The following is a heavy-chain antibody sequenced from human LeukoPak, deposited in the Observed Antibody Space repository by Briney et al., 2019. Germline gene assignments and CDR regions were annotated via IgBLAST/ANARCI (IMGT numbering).Heavy chain of an antibody. J-gene: IGHJ5*02. CDR3: ARPSYCVFDNCGYWLDP. V-gene: IGHV1-46*01. Sequence: ASVKVSCKTSGYTFTKYLIHWVRQAPGQGLEWTGTINPSGDSTNYAQRFQGRVTLTEDTSTSTVYMELSSLTSEDTAVYYCARPSYCVFDNCGYWLDPWGPGTLITVSS. CDR2: INPSGDST. D-gene: IGHD2-21*01. CDR1: GYTFTKYL.